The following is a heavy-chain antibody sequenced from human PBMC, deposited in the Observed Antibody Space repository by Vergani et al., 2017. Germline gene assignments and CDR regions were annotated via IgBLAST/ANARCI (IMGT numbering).Heavy chain of an antibody. D-gene: IGHD3-22*01. J-gene: IGHJ4*02. CDR1: GYTFTGYY. V-gene: IGHV1-2*04. CDR2: INPNSGGT. CDR3: ARDGGSSGYYYVGSDYFDY. Sequence: QVQLVQSGAEVKKPGASVKVSCKASGYTFTGYYMHWVRQAPGQGLEWMGWINPNSGGTNYAQKFQGWVTMTSDTSISTAYMELSSLRSEDTAVYYCARDGGSSGYYYVGSDYFDYWGQGTLVTVSS.